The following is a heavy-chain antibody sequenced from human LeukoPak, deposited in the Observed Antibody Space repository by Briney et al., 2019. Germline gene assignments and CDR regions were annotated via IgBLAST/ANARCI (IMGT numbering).Heavy chain of an antibody. Sequence: RASVKVSCKASGYTFTSYYMHWVRQAPGQGLEWMGWINPNSGGTNYAQKFQGRVTMTRDTSISTAYMELNRLRSDDTAVYYCAREWGTIFHSPNWFDPWGQGTLVTVSS. CDR3: AREWGTIFHSPNWFDP. D-gene: IGHD3-3*01. J-gene: IGHJ5*02. CDR1: GYTFTSYY. CDR2: INPNSGGT. V-gene: IGHV1-2*02.